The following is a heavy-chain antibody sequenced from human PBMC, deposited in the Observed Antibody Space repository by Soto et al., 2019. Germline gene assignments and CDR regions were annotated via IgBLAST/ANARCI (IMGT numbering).Heavy chain of an antibody. CDR1: GGSISSYY. J-gene: IGHJ6*02. D-gene: IGHD3-10*01. CDR2: IYYSGST. Sequence: QVQLQESGPGLVKPSETLSLTCTVSGGSISSYYWCWIRQPPGKGLEWIGYIYYSGSTNYNPSLKSRLTISVDTSKNQFSLKLSSVTAADTAVYYCARRQVRGGSRDVWGQGTTVTVSS. V-gene: IGHV4-59*08. CDR3: ARRQVRGGSRDV.